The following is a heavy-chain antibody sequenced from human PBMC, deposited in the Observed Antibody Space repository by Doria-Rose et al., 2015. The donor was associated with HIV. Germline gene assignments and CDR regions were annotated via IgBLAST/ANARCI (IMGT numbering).Heavy chain of an antibody. J-gene: IGHJ4*02. V-gene: IGHV4-31*03. CDR1: GDSVSSRGYY. CDR3: ARMGSYRELDY. Sequence: PAETLSLPCSVSGDSVSSRGYYLNWIRQVPGKGLESLGYTYYTGTSDYSPSLKSRLNMAVDTSKNQFSLKLSFVTVADTAVYYCARMGSYRELDYWGQGARGIGSA. D-gene: IGHD3-3*01. CDR2: TYYTGTS.